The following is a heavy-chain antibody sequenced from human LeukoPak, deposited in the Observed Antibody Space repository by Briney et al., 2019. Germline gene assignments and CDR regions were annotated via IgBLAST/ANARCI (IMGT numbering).Heavy chain of an antibody. J-gene: IGHJ4*02. Sequence: PGGSLRLSCAASGFTFSSYWMSWVRQAPGKGLEWVANIKQDGSEKYYVDSVKGRFTISRDNAKNSLYLQMNSLRAEDTAVYYCARDYGDYGPRYFDYWGQGTLVTVSS. CDR1: GFTFSSYW. V-gene: IGHV3-7*03. D-gene: IGHD4-17*01. CDR3: ARDYGDYGPRYFDY. CDR2: IKQDGSEK.